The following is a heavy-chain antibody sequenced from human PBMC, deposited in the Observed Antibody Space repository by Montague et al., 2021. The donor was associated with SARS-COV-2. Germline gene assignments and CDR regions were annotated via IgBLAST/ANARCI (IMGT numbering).Heavy chain of an antibody. D-gene: IGHD3-22*01. J-gene: IGHJ2*01. CDR1: GGSISSGGYY. CDR2: IYYSGST. V-gene: IGHV4-31*03. Sequence: TLSLTCTVSGGSISSGGYYWSWIRQHPGKGLEWIGYIYYSGSTYYXPSLKSRVTISVDTSKNQFSLKMSSVTAADTAMYYCARSPEPMIILIITSLNWYFDLWGRGTLVTVSS. CDR3: ARSPEPMIILIITSLNWYFDL.